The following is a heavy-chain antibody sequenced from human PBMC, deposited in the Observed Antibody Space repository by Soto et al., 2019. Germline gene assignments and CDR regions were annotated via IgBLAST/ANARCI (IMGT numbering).Heavy chain of an antibody. CDR1: GFTFSSYS. CDR2: ISSSSSYI. Sequence: GGSLRLSCAASGFTFSSYSMNWVRQAPGKGLEWVSSISSSSSYIYYADSVKGRFTISRDNAKNSLYLQMNSPRAEDTAVYYCARDRGVTPPDYWGQGTLVTVSS. J-gene: IGHJ4*02. CDR3: ARDRGVTPPDY. V-gene: IGHV3-21*01. D-gene: IGHD2-21*02.